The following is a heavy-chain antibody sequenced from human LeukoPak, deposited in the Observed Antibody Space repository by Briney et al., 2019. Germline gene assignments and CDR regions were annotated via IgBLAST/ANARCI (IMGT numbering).Heavy chain of an antibody. D-gene: IGHD3-22*01. J-gene: IGHJ4*02. Sequence: SETLSLTCTVSGGSISSDYWSWIRQPPGKGLEWIGHNYYDGITNYNPSLKSRVIMSVDTSKTHLSLRLSSVTAADTAVYYCARLHYDSSGNYYFDYWGQGTLVTVSS. CDR1: GGSISSDY. V-gene: IGHV4-59*01. CDR3: ARLHYDSSGNYYFDY. CDR2: NYYDGIT.